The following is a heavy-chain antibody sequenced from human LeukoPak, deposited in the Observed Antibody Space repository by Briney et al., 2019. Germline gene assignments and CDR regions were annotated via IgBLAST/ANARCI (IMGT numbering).Heavy chain of an antibody. J-gene: IGHJ4*02. D-gene: IGHD2-2*01. Sequence: ASVKVSCKASGYTFTSYGISWVRQAPGQGLEWMGWISAYNGNTNYAQKLQGRVTMTTDTSTSTAYMELRSLRSDDTAVYYCARDEYCSNTSCYARFDYWGQGTLVTVSS. V-gene: IGHV1-18*01. CDR3: ARDEYCSNTSCYARFDY. CDR1: GYTFTSYG. CDR2: ISAYNGNT.